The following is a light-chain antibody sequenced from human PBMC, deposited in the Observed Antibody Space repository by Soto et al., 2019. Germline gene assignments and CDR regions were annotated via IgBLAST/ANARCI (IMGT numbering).Light chain of an antibody. J-gene: IGLJ1*01. Sequence: QSALTQPASVSGSPGQSVTISCTGSSSDVGVYNFVSWYQQHPAKAPKLMIYEVTNRPSGVSNHFSGSKSDNTASLTISGLQPEDEADYYCSSYTTSSTHVFGTGTKVTV. CDR3: SSYTTSSTHV. V-gene: IGLV2-14*01. CDR1: SSDVGVYNF. CDR2: EVT.